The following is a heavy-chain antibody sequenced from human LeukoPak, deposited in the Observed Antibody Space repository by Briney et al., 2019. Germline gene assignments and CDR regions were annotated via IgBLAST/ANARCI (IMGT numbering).Heavy chain of an antibody. Sequence: TSSETLSLTCTVSGRSISSGDYYWSWIRQPPGKGLEWIGYIYYSGSTYYNPSLKSRVTISVDTSKNQFSLKLSSVTAADTAVYYCARQGGDTMVRGVIKDWFDPWGQGTLVTVSS. CDR2: IYYSGST. CDR3: ARQGGDTMVRGVIKDWFDP. D-gene: IGHD3-10*01. V-gene: IGHV4-30-4*01. J-gene: IGHJ5*02. CDR1: GRSISSGDYY.